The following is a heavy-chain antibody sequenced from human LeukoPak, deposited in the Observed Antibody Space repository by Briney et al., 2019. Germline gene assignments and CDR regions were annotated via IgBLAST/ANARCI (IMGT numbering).Heavy chain of an antibody. D-gene: IGHD2-2*01. V-gene: IGHV4-4*02. CDR2: IYHSGST. J-gene: IGHJ4*02. Sequence: SGTLSLTCAVSGGSISSNNWWSWVRQPPGKGLEWIGEIYHSGSTNYNPSLKSRVTISVDTSKNQFSLKLSSVTAADTAVYYCARERVPAAAFDYWGQGTLVTVSS. CDR1: GGSISSNNW. CDR3: ARERVPAAAFDY.